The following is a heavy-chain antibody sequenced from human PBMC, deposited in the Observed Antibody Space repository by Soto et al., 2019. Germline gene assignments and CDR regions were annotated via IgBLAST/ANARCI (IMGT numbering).Heavy chain of an antibody. CDR2: IYWNDDK. D-gene: IGHD3-22*01. Sequence: KSGPTLVNPTQTLTLTCTFSGFSLSTSGVGVGWIRQPPGKALEWLALIYWNDDKRYSPSLKSRLTITKDTSKNQVVLTMTNMDPVDTATYYCALSLYYYDSSYFDYWGQGTLVTVSS. CDR1: GFSLSTSGVG. CDR3: ALSLYYYDSSYFDY. V-gene: IGHV2-5*01. J-gene: IGHJ4*02.